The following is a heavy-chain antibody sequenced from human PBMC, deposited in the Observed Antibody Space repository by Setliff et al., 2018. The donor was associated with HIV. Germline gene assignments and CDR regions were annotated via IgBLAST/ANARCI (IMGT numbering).Heavy chain of an antibody. V-gene: IGHV3-48*01. CDR2: ISSSDTTI. Sequence: GESLKISCAGSGFTFSSYSMNWVRQTPGKGLEWVSYISSSDTTIYYADSVKGRFTISRDNAKNALYLQMSSLRAEDTAVYYCARGWFDSWGQGTLVTVST. CDR1: GFTFSSYS. CDR3: ARGWFDS. J-gene: IGHJ5*01.